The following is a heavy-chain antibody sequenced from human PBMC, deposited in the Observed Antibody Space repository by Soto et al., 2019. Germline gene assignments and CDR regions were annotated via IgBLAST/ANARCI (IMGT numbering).Heavy chain of an antibody. Sequence: SETLSLTCTVSGGSINTFYWSWVRQPAGKGLEWIGRIFSSGSTSFNPSLESRVAMSVDTSKNHFSLNLSSVTAADMAVYYCAREGSYSAYNFAHGIQSWSFDFWGQGALVTVSS. CDR1: GGSINTFY. V-gene: IGHV4-4*07. D-gene: IGHD5-12*01. J-gene: IGHJ4*02. CDR2: IFSSGST. CDR3: AREGSYSAYNFAHGIQSWSFDF.